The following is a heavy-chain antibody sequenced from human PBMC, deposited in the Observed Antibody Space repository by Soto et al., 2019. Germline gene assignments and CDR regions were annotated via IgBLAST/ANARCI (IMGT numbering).Heavy chain of an antibody. CDR3: ARDSSGRHDY. CDR2: IYQSGTT. J-gene: IGHJ4*02. D-gene: IGHD3-22*01. V-gene: IGHV4-61*01. Sequence: TSETLSLTCSVSGGSVRSGSYYWTWIRQPPGKGLEWIGYIYQSGTTNYNASLKSRVTISIDTSKNQFFLKLNSVTAAGTAVHYCARDSSGRHDYWGQGTLVTVSS. CDR1: GGSVRSGSYY.